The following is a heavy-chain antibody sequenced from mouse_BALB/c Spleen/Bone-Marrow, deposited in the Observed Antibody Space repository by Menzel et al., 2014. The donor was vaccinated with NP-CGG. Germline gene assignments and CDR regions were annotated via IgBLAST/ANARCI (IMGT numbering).Heavy chain of an antibody. CDR2: INPSNGRT. CDR3: ARWNYYGSLYWYFDV. Sequence: QVQLQQSGAELVKPGALVKLSCKASGYTFTSYWMHWVKQRPGQGLEWIGEINPSNGRTNYNEKFKSKATLTVDKSSSTAYMQLSSLTSEDSAVYYCARWNYYGSLYWYFDVWGAGTTVTVSS. D-gene: IGHD1-1*01. J-gene: IGHJ1*01. CDR1: GYTFTSYW. V-gene: IGHV1S81*02.